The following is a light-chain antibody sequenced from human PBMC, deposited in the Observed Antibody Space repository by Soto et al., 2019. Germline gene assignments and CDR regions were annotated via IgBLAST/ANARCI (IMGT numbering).Light chain of an antibody. J-gene: IGKJ5*01. CDR1: HSLLHITGETF. V-gene: IGKV2D-29*02. CDR2: EVS. CDR3: MQSTQLPPT. Sequence: EIVVTHSPLSLPVTPGEPASISCGSSHSLLHITGETFLFWYLQKPGQSPQLLIYEVSTRVSGVPDRFSGSGSGTDFTLEISRVETDDVGIYYCMQSTQLPPTFGQGTRLEIK.